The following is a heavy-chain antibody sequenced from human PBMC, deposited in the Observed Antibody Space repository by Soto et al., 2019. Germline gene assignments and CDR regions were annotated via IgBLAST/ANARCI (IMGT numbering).Heavy chain of an antibody. V-gene: IGHV5-51*01. Sequence: GESLKISCNASGYPFTNYWIAWVRQMPGKGPEWMGIIYPDDSDTRYSPSFEGRVTFSADKSTNTAYLQWSSLEASDTAMYFCARHRGNTVMLIIDSWGQGTQVTVSS. CDR2: IYPDDSDT. J-gene: IGHJ4*02. CDR3: ARHRGNTVMLIIDS. D-gene: IGHD3-16*01. CDR1: GYPFTNYW.